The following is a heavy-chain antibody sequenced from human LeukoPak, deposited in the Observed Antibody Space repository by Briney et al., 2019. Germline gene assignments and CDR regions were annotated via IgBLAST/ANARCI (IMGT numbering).Heavy chain of an antibody. D-gene: IGHD3-10*01. J-gene: IGHJ5*02. CDR2: ISSSSSTI. V-gene: IGHV3-48*01. CDR1: GFTFSSYS. Sequence: PGGSLRLSCAASGFTFSSYSMNWVRQAPGKGLEWVSYISSSSSTIYYADSVKGRFTISRDNAKNSLYLQMNSLRAEDTAVYYCARLLLWFGESSPWFDPWGQGTLATVSS. CDR3: ARLLLWFGESSPWFDP.